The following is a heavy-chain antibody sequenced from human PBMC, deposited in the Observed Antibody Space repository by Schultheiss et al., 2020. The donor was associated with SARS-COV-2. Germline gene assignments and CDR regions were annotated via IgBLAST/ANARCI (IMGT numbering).Heavy chain of an antibody. Sequence: GGSLRLSCAASGFNLRNYWMDWVRQAPGKGMEWVAVIWYDGSNKYYADSVKGRFTISRDNAKNSLYLQMNSLRAEDTAVYYCARDGGYPPLWYYYYMDVWGKGTTVTGSS. V-gene: IGHV3-33*08. CDR3: ARDGGYPPLWYYYYMDV. D-gene: IGHD5-12*01. CDR1: GFNLRNYW. CDR2: IWYDGSNK. J-gene: IGHJ6*03.